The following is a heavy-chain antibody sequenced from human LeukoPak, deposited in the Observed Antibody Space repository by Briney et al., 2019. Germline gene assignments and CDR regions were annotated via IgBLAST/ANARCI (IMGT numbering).Heavy chain of an antibody. J-gene: IGHJ4*02. CDR2: INNDGTTT. CDR3: LSCISPNCYEF. CDR1: GFTVSTHW. V-gene: IGHV3-74*01. D-gene: IGHD2-2*01. Sequence: GGSLRLSCAASGFTVSTHWMHWVRQAPGKGLGWVSCINNDGTTTNYADSVKGRFTISRDNAKSTLYLQINSLRAEDTAVYYCLSCISPNCYEFWGQGVPVTVSS.